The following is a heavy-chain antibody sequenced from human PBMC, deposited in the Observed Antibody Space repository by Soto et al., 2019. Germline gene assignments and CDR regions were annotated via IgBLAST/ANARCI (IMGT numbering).Heavy chain of an antibody. CDR2: ISNTGAVT. CDR3: AKDRMIVDPLGFDI. D-gene: IGHD3-22*01. Sequence: EVLLLESGGGVVQPGGSLRLSCAVSGFTFRNYGMSWVRQAPGKGLEWVSSISNTGAVTYYADSVKGRFTISRDNSKKALNLQMNSLRADDTAVYYCAKDRMIVDPLGFDIWGQGTLVTVSS. CDR1: GFTFRNYG. J-gene: IGHJ3*02. V-gene: IGHV3-23*01.